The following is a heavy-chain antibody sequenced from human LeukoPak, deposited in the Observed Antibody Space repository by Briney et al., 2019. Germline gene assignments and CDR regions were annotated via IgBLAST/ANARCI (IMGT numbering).Heavy chain of an antibody. CDR3: ARLERTAAAFYLDY. J-gene: IGHJ4*02. Sequence: PSETLSLTCTVSGGSISSYYWSWIRQPPGKGLEWIGYIYYSGSTNYNPSLKSRVTISVDTSKHQFSLKLSSVTAADTAVYYCARLERTAAAFYLDYWGQGTLVTVSS. CDR1: GGSISSYY. CDR2: IYYSGST. V-gene: IGHV4-59*08. D-gene: IGHD6-13*01.